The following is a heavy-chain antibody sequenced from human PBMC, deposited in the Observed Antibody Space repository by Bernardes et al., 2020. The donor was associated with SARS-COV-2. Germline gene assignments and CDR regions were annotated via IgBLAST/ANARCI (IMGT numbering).Heavy chain of an antibody. CDR3: ATARVYGDDNWFDP. CDR2: ISWNSGSI. D-gene: IGHD4-17*01. J-gene: IGHJ5*02. CDR1: GFTFDDYA. Sequence: GGSLRLSCAASGFTFDDYAMHWVRQAPGKGLEWVSGISWNSGSIGYADSVKGRFTISRDNAKNSLYLQMNSLRAEDTALYYCATARVYGDDNWFDPWGQGTLVTVSS. V-gene: IGHV3-9*01.